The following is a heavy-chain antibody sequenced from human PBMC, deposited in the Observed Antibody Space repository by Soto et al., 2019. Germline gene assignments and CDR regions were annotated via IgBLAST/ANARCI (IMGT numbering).Heavy chain of an antibody. Sequence: GASVKVSCKASGYTFTGYYMHWVRQAPGQGLEWMGWINPNSGGTNYAQKFQGRVTMTRDTSISTAYMELSRLRSDDTAVYYCASTKTPEGLYGMDVWGPGTKVTVSS. CDR2: INPNSGGT. V-gene: IGHV1-2*02. CDR1: GYTFTGYY. J-gene: IGHJ6*02. CDR3: ASTKTPEGLYGMDV. D-gene: IGHD2-2*01.